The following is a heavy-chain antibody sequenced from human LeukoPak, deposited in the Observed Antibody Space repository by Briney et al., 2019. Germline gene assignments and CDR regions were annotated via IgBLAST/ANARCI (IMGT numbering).Heavy chain of an antibody. CDR2: ISSSSSHT. D-gene: IGHD3-16*01. CDR3: ARGVQYSYYGMDV. CDR1: GFTVSSNY. V-gene: IGHV3-11*03. Sequence: GGSLRLSCAASGFTVSSNYMSWVRQAPGKGLEWVSYISSSSSHTNYADSVKGRFAVSRDNAKNSLYLQMNSLRAEDTAVYYCARGVQYSYYGMDVWGQGTTVTVSS. J-gene: IGHJ6*02.